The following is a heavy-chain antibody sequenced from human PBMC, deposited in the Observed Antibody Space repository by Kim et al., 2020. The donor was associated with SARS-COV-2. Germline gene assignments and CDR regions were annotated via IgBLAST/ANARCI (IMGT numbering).Heavy chain of an antibody. CDR1: GGSISSSSYY. CDR2: IYYSGST. D-gene: IGHD3-22*01. Sequence: SQTLSLTCTVSGGSISSSSYYWGWIRQPPGKGLEWIGSIYYSGSTYYNPSLKSRVTISVDTSKNQFSLKLSSVTAADTAVYYCARRGTNYYDSSGYVSGEYFQHWGQGTLVTVSS. V-gene: IGHV4-39*01. J-gene: IGHJ1*01. CDR3: ARRGTNYYDSSGYVSGEYFQH.